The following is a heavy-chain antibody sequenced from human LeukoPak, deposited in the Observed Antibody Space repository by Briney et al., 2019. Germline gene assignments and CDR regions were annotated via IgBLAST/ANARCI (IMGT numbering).Heavy chain of an antibody. Sequence: ASVKVSCKASGYTFTSYDINWVRQATGQGLEWMGWVNPNSGNTGYAQKFQGRVTITRNTSISTAYMELSSLRSEDTAVYYCARGRRISKNAPSYYYYYYMDVWGKGTTVTVSS. CDR3: ARGRRISKNAPSYYYYYYMDV. CDR1: GYTFTSYD. V-gene: IGHV1-8*03. CDR2: VNPNSGNT. J-gene: IGHJ6*03.